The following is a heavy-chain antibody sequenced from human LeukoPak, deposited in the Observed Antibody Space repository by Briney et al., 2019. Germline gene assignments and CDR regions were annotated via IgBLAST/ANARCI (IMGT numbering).Heavy chain of an antibody. CDR1: GGSISSYY. CDR2: IYYSGST. D-gene: IGHD3-3*01. Sequence: SETLSLTCTVSGGSISSYYWSWIRQPPGKGLEWIGYIYYSGSTNYNPSLKSRVTISVDTSQNQFSLKLSSVTAADTAVYYCARVKYYDFWSGYYDCMDVWGQGTTVTVSS. V-gene: IGHV4-59*01. J-gene: IGHJ6*02. CDR3: ARVKYYDFWSGYYDCMDV.